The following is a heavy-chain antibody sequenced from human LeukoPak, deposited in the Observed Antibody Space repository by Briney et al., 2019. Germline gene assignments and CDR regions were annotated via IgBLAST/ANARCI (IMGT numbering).Heavy chain of an antibody. J-gene: IGHJ3*02. V-gene: IGHV1-2*02. D-gene: IGHD3-10*01. CDR1: GYTFTGYY. CDR2: ISPNSGGT. Sequence: ASVKVSCKASGYTFTGYYMHWVRQAPGQGLEWMGWISPNSGGTNYAQKFQGRVTMTRDTSISTAYMELSRLRSDDTAVYYCASVARGGGRITMVRGDSDAFDIWGQGTMVTVSS. CDR3: ASVARGGGRITMVRGDSDAFDI.